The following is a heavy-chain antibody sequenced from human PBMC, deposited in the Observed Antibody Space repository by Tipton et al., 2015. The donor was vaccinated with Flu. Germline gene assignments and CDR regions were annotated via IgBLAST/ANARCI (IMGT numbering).Heavy chain of an antibody. D-gene: IGHD1-20*01. V-gene: IGHV4-31*03. CDR2: IYYSGST. Sequence: TLSLTCTVSGGSISSGGYYWSWIRQHPGKGLEWIGYIYYSGSTYYNPSLKSRVTISVDTSKNQFSLKLSSVTAADTAVYYCARDGITGTTSFDYWGQGTLVTVSS. CDR3: ARDGITGTTSFDY. CDR1: GGSISSGGYY. J-gene: IGHJ4*02.